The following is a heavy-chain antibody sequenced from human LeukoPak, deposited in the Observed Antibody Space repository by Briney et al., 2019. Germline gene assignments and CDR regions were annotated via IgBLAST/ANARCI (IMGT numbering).Heavy chain of an antibody. CDR1: GLTFSSYC. Sequence: GGSLRLSSAPSGLTFSSYCIHWVRQAPGKGLEWVAFIRYDGTNKWYADFVKGRFTISRDNSKNTLYLQMNSLRVEDTAVYHCAKDWGYCDYHYSYYYYIDVWGKGTTVTVSS. J-gene: IGHJ6*03. CDR2: IRYDGTNK. CDR3: AKDWGYCDYHYSYYYYIDV. V-gene: IGHV3-30*02. D-gene: IGHD4-17*01.